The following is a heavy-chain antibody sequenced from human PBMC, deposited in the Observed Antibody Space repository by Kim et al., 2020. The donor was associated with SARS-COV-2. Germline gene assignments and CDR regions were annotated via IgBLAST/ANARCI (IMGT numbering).Heavy chain of an antibody. J-gene: IGHJ5*02. CDR3: ARVAYITYGSGFNWFDP. Sequence: SETLSLTCTVSGGSISSSSYYWGWIRQPPGKGLEWIGSIYYSGSTYYNPSLKSRVTISVDTSKNQFSLKLSSVTAADTAVYYCARVAYITYGSGFNWFDPWGQGTLVTVSS. D-gene: IGHD3-10*01. CDR2: IYYSGST. V-gene: IGHV4-39*07. CDR1: GGSISSSSYY.